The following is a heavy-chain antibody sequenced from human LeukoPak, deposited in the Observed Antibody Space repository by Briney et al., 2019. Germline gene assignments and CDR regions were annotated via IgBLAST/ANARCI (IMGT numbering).Heavy chain of an antibody. Sequence: GGSLRLSCAASGFTFKSYGMTWVRQVPGKGLEWVSSVTGSGGSTKYADSVNGRFTISRDNSKNTLSLHMTGLRAEDTAVYYCARKVAVAMDLDYWGQGTLVTDSS. J-gene: IGHJ4*02. D-gene: IGHD6-13*01. CDR3: ARKVAVAMDLDY. CDR1: GFTFKSYG. CDR2: VTGSGGST. V-gene: IGHV3-23*01.